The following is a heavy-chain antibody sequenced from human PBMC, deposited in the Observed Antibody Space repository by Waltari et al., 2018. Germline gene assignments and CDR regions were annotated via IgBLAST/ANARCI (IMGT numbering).Heavy chain of an antibody. Sequence: VQLAQSGTEVKKPGASVSVTCKVSGYTFLDHYIHWVRQAPGQGLEWMGWMNPNSGGTNYAQKFQGRVTMTRDTSTSTAYMELTRMTSDDTAIYYCARDGGFDFWGQGSLVTVSS. V-gene: IGHV1-2*02. CDR1: GYTFLDHY. CDR2: MNPNSGGT. D-gene: IGHD2-15*01. CDR3: ARDGGFDF. J-gene: IGHJ4*02.